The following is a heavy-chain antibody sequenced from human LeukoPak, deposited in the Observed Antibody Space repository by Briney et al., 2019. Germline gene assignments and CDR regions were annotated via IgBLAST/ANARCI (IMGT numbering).Heavy chain of an antibody. CDR3: ARGRLEAAATDDY. Sequence: GASVKVSCKASGYTFTGYYMHWVRQAPGQGLERMGWVNPNSGGTRYAQRFQDRVTMTRDTSITTAYMELSRLRSDDTAVYFCARGRLEAAATDDYWGQGTLVTVSS. CDR2: VNPNSGGT. D-gene: IGHD6-13*01. V-gene: IGHV1-2*02. CDR1: GYTFTGYY. J-gene: IGHJ4*02.